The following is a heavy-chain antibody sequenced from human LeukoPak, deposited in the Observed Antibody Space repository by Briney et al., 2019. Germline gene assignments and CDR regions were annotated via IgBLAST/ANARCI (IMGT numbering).Heavy chain of an antibody. V-gene: IGHV3-11*04. CDR2: ISSSGSTI. CDR1: GFTFSDYY. D-gene: IGHD3-9*01. J-gene: IGHJ5*02. Sequence: GGSLRLSCAASGFTFSDYYMSWIRQAPGKGLEWVSYISSSGSTIYYADSVKGRFTISRDNAKNSLYLQMNSPRAEDTAVYYCASDHYDILTGYQPNWFDPWGQGTLVTVSS. CDR3: ASDHYDILTGYQPNWFDP.